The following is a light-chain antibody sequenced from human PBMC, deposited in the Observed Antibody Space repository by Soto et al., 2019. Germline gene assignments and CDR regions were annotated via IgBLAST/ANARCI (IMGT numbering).Light chain of an antibody. CDR2: GAT. J-gene: IGKJ5*01. V-gene: IGKV3-15*01. Sequence: EIVMTQSPATLSVSPGERATLSCRASQSVSNHVAWYQQIPGQAPRLLMSGATTRATDLPARLSGSGSETESTLTISSRQSEDFAVYYCKQYTAWPPVRFGQGTRLQI. CDR1: QSVSNH. CDR3: KQYTAWPPVR.